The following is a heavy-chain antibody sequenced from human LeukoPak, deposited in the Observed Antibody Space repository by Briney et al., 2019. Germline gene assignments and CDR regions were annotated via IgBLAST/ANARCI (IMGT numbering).Heavy chain of an antibody. CDR1: GYIFTNYW. Sequence: GESLQTSCKGSGYIFTNYWIGWVRQMPGKGLEWMGIIFPGDSDTRYSPSFQGQVTISADKTISTAFLQWSSLQASDTAMYYCARLYNNAKMNFDYWGQGTLVTVFS. V-gene: IGHV5-51*01. CDR3: ARLYNNAKMNFDY. D-gene: IGHD1-1*01. J-gene: IGHJ4*02. CDR2: IFPGDSDT.